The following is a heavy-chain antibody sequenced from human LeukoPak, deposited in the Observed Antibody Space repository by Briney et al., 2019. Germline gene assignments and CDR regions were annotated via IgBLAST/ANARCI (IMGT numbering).Heavy chain of an antibody. CDR3: ARRVVAVAGTEDRRGDYYYYYMDV. V-gene: IGHV1-58*02. CDR2: IVVGSGNT. Sequence: GASVKISCKASGFTFTSSAMQWVRQARGQRLEWIGWIVVGSGNTNYAQKFQERVTITRDMSTSTAYMELSSLRSEDTAVYYCARRVVAVAGTEDRRGDYYYYYMDVWGKGTTVTVSS. CDR1: GFTFTSSA. D-gene: IGHD6-19*01. J-gene: IGHJ6*03.